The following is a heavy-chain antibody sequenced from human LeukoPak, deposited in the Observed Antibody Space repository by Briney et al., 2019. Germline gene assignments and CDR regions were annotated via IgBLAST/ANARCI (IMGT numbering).Heavy chain of an antibody. CDR3: AREGPKQILRFLEWSKGPDVGIYAFDI. J-gene: IGHJ3*02. Sequence: GGSLRLSCAASGFTFSSYSMNWVRQAPGKGLEWVSYISSSSSTIYYADSVKGRFTISRDNAKNSLYLQMNGLRAEDTAVYYCAREGPKQILRFLEWSKGPDVGIYAFDIWGQGTMVTVSS. V-gene: IGHV3-48*01. CDR1: GFTFSSYS. CDR2: ISSSSSTI. D-gene: IGHD3-3*01.